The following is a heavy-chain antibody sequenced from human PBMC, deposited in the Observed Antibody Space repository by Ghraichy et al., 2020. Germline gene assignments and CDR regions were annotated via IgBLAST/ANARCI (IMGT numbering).Heavy chain of an antibody. CDR3: AKDGLVIMLYVEYPDY. Sequence: GGSLRLSCAASGFTFSTYAMSWVRQAPGKGLEWVSSITGSGGSTYYADSVKGRFTISRDNSKDTLYLQLNSLRAEDSAVYYCAKDGLVIMLYVEYPDYWGQGTLVTVSS. J-gene: IGHJ4*02. CDR1: GFTFSTYA. CDR2: ITGSGGST. D-gene: IGHD2-8*01. V-gene: IGHV3-23*01.